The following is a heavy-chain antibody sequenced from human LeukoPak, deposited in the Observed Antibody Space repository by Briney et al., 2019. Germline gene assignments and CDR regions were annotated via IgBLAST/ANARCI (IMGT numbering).Heavy chain of an antibody. V-gene: IGHV1-18*01. J-gene: IGHJ6*02. Sequence: ASVKVSCKASGFTFTSYGISWVRQAPGQGLEWMGWISAYNGNTNYAQKLQGRVTMTTDTSTSTAYMELRSLRSDDTAMYYCALGLVPHYYYYHGMDVWGQGTTVTVSS. CDR2: ISAYNGNT. CDR3: ALGLVPHYYYYHGMDV. CDR1: GFTFTSYG. D-gene: IGHD6-19*01.